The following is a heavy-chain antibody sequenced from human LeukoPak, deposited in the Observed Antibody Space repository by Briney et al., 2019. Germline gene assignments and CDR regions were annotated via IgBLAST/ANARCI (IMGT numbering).Heavy chain of an antibody. CDR1: GGSISSYY. CDR2: IYYSGST. V-gene: IGHV4-59*01. J-gene: IGHJ3*02. CDR3: AREYNWKPGGAFDI. Sequence: PSETLSLTCTVSGGSISSYYWSWIRQPPGKGLEWIGYIYYSGSTNYNPSLKSRVTISVDTSKNQFSLKLSSVTAADTAVYYCAREYNWKPGGAFDIWGQGTMVTVSS. D-gene: IGHD1-1*01.